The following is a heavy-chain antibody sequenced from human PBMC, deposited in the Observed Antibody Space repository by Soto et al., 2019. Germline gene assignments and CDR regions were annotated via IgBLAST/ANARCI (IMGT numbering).Heavy chain of an antibody. CDR3: ARESNHYQDFFQN. V-gene: IGHV1-3*01. J-gene: IGHJ4*01. Sequence: ASVKVSCKTSGYPFPSFEVHWIRQAPGQRPEWMGGISNAGSGNTKYSQKFQDRLTITGDKRATTVYMALSSLTSEDTATYYCARESNHYQDFFQNWGHGTQVPVSS. CDR1: GYPFPSFE. CDR2: ISNAGSGNT. D-gene: IGHD2-2*01.